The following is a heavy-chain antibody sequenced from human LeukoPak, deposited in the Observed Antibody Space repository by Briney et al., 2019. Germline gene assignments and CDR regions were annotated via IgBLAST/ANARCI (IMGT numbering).Heavy chain of an antibody. CDR2: IRYDGSNK. Sequence: GGSLRLSCAASGFTFSSYGMHWVRQAPGKGLEWVAFIRYDGSNKYYADSVKGRFTISRDNSKNTLYLQMNSLRAEDTAVYYCAKQPGIAAAGSEFYWGQGTLVTVSS. CDR3: AKQPGIAAAGSEFY. J-gene: IGHJ4*02. V-gene: IGHV3-30*02. CDR1: GFTFSSYG. D-gene: IGHD6-13*01.